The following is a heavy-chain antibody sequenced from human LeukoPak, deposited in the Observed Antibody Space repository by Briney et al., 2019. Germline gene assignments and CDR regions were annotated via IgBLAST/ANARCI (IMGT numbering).Heavy chain of an antibody. CDR1: GYSFTSYW. CDR2: IYPGNSDT. V-gene: IGHV5-51*01. J-gene: IGHJ4*02. D-gene: IGHD2-2*01. CDR3: ARYCSDTTCPGYYFDY. Sequence: GESLKISCKGSGYSFTSYWIGWVRQMPGKGLEWMGIIYPGNSDTRYSPSFQGQATISADKSISTAYLQWGSLKASDTAMYYCARYCSDTTCPGYYFDYWGQGTLVTVSS.